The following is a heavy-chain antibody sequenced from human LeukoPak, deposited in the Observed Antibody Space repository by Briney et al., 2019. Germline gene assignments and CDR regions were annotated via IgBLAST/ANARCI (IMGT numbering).Heavy chain of an antibody. Sequence: GGSLRLSCAASGFTFSNYWMHWVRQAPGKGLMWAARISYDRSSADHADSVKGRFTISRDNAKNTLYLQMNSLRVEDTGVYYCARRRTIGDYDYWGQGTLVTVSS. CDR1: GFTFSNYW. CDR3: ARRRTIGDYDY. V-gene: IGHV3-74*01. J-gene: IGHJ4*02. D-gene: IGHD3-16*01. CDR2: ISYDRSSA.